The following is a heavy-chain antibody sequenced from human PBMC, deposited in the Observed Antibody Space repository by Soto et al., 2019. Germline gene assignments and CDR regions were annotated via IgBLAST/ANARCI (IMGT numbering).Heavy chain of an antibody. D-gene: IGHD4-17*01. CDR2: ISSDGSEK. Sequence: LRLSCVASGFTFSNYAMHWVRQAPGKGLGWVAVISSDGSEKYYLDSVRDRFTISRDNSKNTLYLQMNNLRPEDTAMYYCANSWTTLTTGFDFWGQGALVTVSS. J-gene: IGHJ4*02. CDR3: ANSWTTLTTGFDF. CDR1: GFTFSNYA. V-gene: IGHV3-30*18.